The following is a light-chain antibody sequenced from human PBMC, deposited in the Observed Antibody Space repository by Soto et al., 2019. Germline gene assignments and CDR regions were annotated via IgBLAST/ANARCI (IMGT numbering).Light chain of an antibody. Sequence: EIVMTQSPATLSVSPGERATLSCRASQSVSSNLAWYQQKPGQAPSLLIYDISARATGIPTRFSCSGSGTEFTLTISSLQSEDFAVYYCQQYNDWPLTFGGGTKVEIK. CDR1: QSVSSN. CDR2: DIS. J-gene: IGKJ4*01. CDR3: QQYNDWPLT. V-gene: IGKV3D-15*01.